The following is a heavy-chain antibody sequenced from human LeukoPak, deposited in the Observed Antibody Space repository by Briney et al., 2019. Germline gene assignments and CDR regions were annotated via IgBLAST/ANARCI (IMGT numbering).Heavy chain of an antibody. Sequence: GGSLKLSWAASGFTFSSYSMNWVRQAPGKGLDGFSSISSSSSYIYYADSVKGRFTISRDNAKNSLYLQMNSLRAEDTAVYYCARAVESSGYSPFDIWGQGTMVTVSS. D-gene: IGHD3-22*01. CDR3: ARAVESSGYSPFDI. CDR2: ISSSSSYI. J-gene: IGHJ3*02. CDR1: GFTFSSYS. V-gene: IGHV3-21*01.